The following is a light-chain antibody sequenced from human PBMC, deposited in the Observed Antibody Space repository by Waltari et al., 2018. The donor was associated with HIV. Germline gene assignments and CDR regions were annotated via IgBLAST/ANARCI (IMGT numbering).Light chain of an antibody. V-gene: IGKV2-28*01. CDR3: MEALETPLT. CDR2: LGS. Sequence: DIVLTQSPGTLSVTPGERASISCKSSQSLLKSNGYIYLDWYLQKPGQSPPLLIYLGSNRASGVPDRFSGSGSATDFTLKISRVEAEDAGIYYCMEALETPLTFGGGTRVEIK. CDR1: QSLLKSNGYIY. J-gene: IGKJ4*01.